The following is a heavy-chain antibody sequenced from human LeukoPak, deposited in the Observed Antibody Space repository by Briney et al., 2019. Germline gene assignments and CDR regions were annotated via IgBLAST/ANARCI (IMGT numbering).Heavy chain of an antibody. J-gene: IGHJ6*03. V-gene: IGHV3-11*01. CDR3: ARSAQTAAPDYYYYMDV. CDR2: ISSSGSTI. Sequence: GGSLRLSCAASGFTFSDYYMSWIRQAPGKGLEWVSYISSSGSTIYYADSVKGRFTISRDNAKNSLYPQMNSLRAEDTAVYYCARSAQTAAPDYYYYMDVWGKGTTVTVSS. CDR1: GFTFSDYY. D-gene: IGHD6-13*01.